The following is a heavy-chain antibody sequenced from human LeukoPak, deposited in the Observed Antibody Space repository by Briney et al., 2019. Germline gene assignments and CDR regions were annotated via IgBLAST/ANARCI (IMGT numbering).Heavy chain of an antibody. J-gene: IGHJ4*02. Sequence: ASVKVSCKASGGTFSSYAISWVRQATGQGLEWMGWMNPNSGNTGYAQKFQGRVTITRNTSISTAYMELSSLRSEDTAVYYCARITMVRGGDYWGQGTLVTVSS. D-gene: IGHD3-10*01. V-gene: IGHV1-8*03. CDR3: ARITMVRGGDY. CDR1: GGTFSSYA. CDR2: MNPNSGNT.